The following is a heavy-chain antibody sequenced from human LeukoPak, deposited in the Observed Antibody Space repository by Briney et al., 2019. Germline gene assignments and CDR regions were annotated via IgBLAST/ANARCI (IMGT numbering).Heavy chain of an antibody. CDR1: GFTFSSYA. Sequence: PGGSLRLSCAASGFTFSSYAMSWVRQAPGKGLEWVSAISGSGGSTYYADSVKGRFTISRENSKNTLYLQMNSLRAEDTAVYYCAKHRSSRGYFDYWGQGALVTVSS. J-gene: IGHJ4*02. D-gene: IGHD2-2*01. CDR2: ISGSGGST. V-gene: IGHV3-23*01. CDR3: AKHRSSRGYFDY.